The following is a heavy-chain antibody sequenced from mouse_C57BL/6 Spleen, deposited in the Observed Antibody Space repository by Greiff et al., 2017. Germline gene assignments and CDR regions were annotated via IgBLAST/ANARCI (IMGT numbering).Heavy chain of an antibody. Sequence: DVQLVESGEGLVKPGGSLKFSCAASGFTFSSYAMSWVRQTPEKRLEWVAYISSGGDYLYYADTVKGRFTISRDNARNTLYLQMSSLKSEDTAMYYCTRVYSNYFDYWGQGTTLTVSS. V-gene: IGHV5-9-1*02. D-gene: IGHD2-5*01. J-gene: IGHJ2*01. CDR1: GFTFSSYA. CDR2: ISSGGDYL. CDR3: TRVYSNYFDY.